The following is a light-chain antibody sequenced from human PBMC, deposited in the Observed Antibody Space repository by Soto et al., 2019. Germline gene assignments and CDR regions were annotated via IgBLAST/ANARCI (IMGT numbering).Light chain of an antibody. CDR1: TSDVGGYNY. V-gene: IGLV2-11*01. J-gene: IGLJ3*02. CDR2: DVT. Sequence: QSVLTHPRSVSGSPGQSVTISCTGTTSDVGGYNYVSWYQQHPGKAPKLMIYDVTKRPSGVPDRFSGSKSGNTASLNISGLQAEDEADYYCCSDAGSYFWVFGGGTKLTVL. CDR3: CSDAGSYFWV.